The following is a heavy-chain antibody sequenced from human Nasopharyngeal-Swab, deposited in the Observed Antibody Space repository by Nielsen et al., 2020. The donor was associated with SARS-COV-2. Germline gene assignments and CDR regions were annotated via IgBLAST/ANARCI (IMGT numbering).Heavy chain of an antibody. CDR2: INWNGGST. Sequence: GESLKISCAASGFTFDDYGMSWVCQAPGKGLEWVSGINWNGGSTGYADSVKGRFTISRDNAKNSLYLQMNSLRAEDTALYYCARASGYDFGYYYGMDVWGQGTTVTVSS. D-gene: IGHD5-12*01. J-gene: IGHJ6*02. CDR1: GFTFDDYG. V-gene: IGHV3-20*04. CDR3: ARASGYDFGYYYGMDV.